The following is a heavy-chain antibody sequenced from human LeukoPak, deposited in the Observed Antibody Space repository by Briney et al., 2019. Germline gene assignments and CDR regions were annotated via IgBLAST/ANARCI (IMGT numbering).Heavy chain of an antibody. CDR1: GFTFSSYA. J-gene: IGHJ4*02. CDR3: ARGSYYDSSGYHDY. V-gene: IGHV3-30*04. Sequence: GRSLRLSCAASGFTFSSYAMHWVRQAPGKGLEWVAVISYDGSNKYYADSVKGRFTISRDNSKNTLYPQMNSLRAEDTAVYYCARGSYYDSSGYHDYWGQGTLVTVSS. CDR2: ISYDGSNK. D-gene: IGHD3-22*01.